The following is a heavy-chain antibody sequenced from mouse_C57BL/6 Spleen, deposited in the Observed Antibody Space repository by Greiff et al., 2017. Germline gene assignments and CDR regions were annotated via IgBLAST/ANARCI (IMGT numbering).Heavy chain of an antibody. V-gene: IGHV5-4*01. CDR3: ARDRDYYYGSSYCFEY. D-gene: IGHD1-1*01. Sequence: EVMLVESGGGLVKPGGSLKLSCAASGFTFSSYAMSWVRQTPEKRLEWVATISDGGSYTYYPDYVKGRFTISRDNAKNNLYLQMSHLKSEDTAMYYCARDRDYYYGSSYCFEYWGQGTTLTVSS. CDR2: ISDGGSYT. J-gene: IGHJ2*01. CDR1: GFTFSSYA.